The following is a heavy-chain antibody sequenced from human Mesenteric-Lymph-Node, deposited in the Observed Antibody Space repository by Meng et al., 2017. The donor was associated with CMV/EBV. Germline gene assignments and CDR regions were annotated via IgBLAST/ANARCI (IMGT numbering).Heavy chain of an antibody. J-gene: IGHJ2*01. Sequence: GGSLRLSCAASGFTFSSYSMNWVRQAPGKGLEWVSIIYSGGDTYYADSVKGRFTISRDSSKNAVFLQMNSLRAEDTAVYYCAKRTGYCSSTSCYTLWYFDLWGRGTLVTVSS. CDR1: GFTFSSYS. V-gene: IGHV3-53*01. D-gene: IGHD2-2*02. CDR3: AKRTGYCSSTSCYTLWYFDL. CDR2: IYSGGDT.